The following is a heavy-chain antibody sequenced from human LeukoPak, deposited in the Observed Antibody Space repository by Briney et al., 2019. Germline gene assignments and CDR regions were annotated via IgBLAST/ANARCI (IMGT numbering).Heavy chain of an antibody. D-gene: IGHD6-6*01. CDR3: AEDRGQLGFPDY. CDR1: EFTFSSYA. Sequence: PGGSLRLSCAASEFTFSSYAMTWVRQAPGKGLEWVSAISGSGGTTYYADSVKGRFTISRDNSKNTLYLQMNSLRAEDTAVYYCAEDRGQLGFPDYWGQGTLVTVSS. V-gene: IGHV3-23*01. CDR2: ISGSGGTT. J-gene: IGHJ4*02.